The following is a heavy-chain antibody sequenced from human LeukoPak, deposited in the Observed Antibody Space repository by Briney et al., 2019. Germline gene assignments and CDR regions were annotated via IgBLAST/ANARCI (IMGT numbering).Heavy chain of an antibody. CDR1: GFTFSRKA. CDR2: ISYDGSNK. CDR3: AKEIRGAAPDDAFDI. V-gene: IGHV3-30-3*01. J-gene: IGHJ3*02. Sequence: PGRSLRLSCAASGFTFSRKAMHWVRQAPGKGLEWVAVISYDGSNKYYADSVKGRFTISRDNSKNTLYLQMNSLRAEDTAVYYCAKEIRGAAPDDAFDIWGQGTMVTVSS. D-gene: IGHD1-14*01.